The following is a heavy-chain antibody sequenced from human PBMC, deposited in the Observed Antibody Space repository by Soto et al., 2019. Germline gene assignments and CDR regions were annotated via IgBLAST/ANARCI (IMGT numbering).Heavy chain of an antibody. V-gene: IGHV3-13*05. CDR1: GFTFRNYD. CDR2: ISAAGDR. Sequence: EVQLVEAGGGLVQPGGSLRRSCEASGFTFRNYDMHWVRQGTGKGLEWVSGISAAGDRDYADSVEGRFTISRENAQTSFFLQMNSLRVGDTAVYYCARTDRDFYGLDVWGQETTVIVSS. J-gene: IGHJ6*02. CDR3: ARTDRDFYGLDV.